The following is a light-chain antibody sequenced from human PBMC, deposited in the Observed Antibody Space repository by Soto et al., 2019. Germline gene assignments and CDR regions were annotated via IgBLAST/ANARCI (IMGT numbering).Light chain of an antibody. CDR2: DAS. J-gene: IGKJ5*01. V-gene: IGKV3-11*01. Sequence: VVLTQSPATLSLSPGERATLSCRASQSVNNYLAWYQQKPGQAPRLLIYDASTRATGIPARFSGSGSGTDFTLTISTLAPEDFAVYYCLRRASWFTFGQGTRLEI. CDR1: QSVNNY. CDR3: LRRASWFT.